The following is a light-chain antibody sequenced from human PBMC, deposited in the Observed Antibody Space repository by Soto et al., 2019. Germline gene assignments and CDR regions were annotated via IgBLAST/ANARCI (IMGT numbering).Light chain of an antibody. CDR1: SRDVGGHDY. V-gene: IGLV2-8*01. J-gene: IGLJ2*01. Sequence: SALTQPPSASGSPGQSVTISCTGTSRDVGGHDYVSWYQQHPGKAPKLLIYEVTKQPSGVPDRFSGSKSGNTASLTVSGLQADDEADYYCNSYVTGNSLIFGGGTKLTVL. CDR3: NSYVTGNSLI. CDR2: EVT.